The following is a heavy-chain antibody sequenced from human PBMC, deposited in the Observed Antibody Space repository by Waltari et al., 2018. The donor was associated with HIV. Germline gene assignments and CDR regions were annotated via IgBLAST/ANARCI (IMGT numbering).Heavy chain of an antibody. J-gene: IGHJ5*02. CDR2: INHSGST. D-gene: IGHD3-10*01. Sequence: QVQLQQWGAGLLTPSETLSLTCAVYGGSFSGYYWSWIRQPPGKGLEWIGEINHSGSTNYNPSLKSRVTISVDTSKNQFSLKLSSVTAADTAVYYCASRLWFGELLNNWFDPWGQGTLVTVSS. CDR3: ASRLWFGELLNNWFDP. V-gene: IGHV4-34*01. CDR1: GGSFSGYY.